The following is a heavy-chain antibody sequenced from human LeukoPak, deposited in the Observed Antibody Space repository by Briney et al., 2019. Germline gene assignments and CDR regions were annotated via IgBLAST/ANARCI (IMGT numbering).Heavy chain of an antibody. CDR1: GFTFSSYA. CDR2: ISYDGSNK. J-gene: IGHJ4*02. Sequence: QPGRSLRLSCAASGFTFSSYAMHWVRQAPGKGLEWVAVISYDGSNKYYADSVKGRFTISRDNSKNTLYLQTNSLRAEDTAVYYCAGGSGSYSSFDYWGQGTLVTVSS. D-gene: IGHD3-10*01. CDR3: AGGSGSYSSFDY. V-gene: IGHV3-30*04.